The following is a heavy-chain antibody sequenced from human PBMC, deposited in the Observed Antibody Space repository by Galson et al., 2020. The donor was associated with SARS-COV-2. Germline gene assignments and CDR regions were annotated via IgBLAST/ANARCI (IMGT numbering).Heavy chain of an antibody. V-gene: IGHV3-7*01. CDR3: ARSYYYDSSGYYPDAFDI. D-gene: IGHD3-22*01. Sequence: RLSCAASGFTFSSYWMSWVRQAPGKGLEWVANIKQDGSEKYYVDSVKGRFTISRDNAKNSLYLQMNSLRAEDTAVYYCARSYYYDSSGYYPDAFDIWGQGTMVTVSS. J-gene: IGHJ3*02. CDR1: GFTFSSYW. CDR2: IKQDGSEK.